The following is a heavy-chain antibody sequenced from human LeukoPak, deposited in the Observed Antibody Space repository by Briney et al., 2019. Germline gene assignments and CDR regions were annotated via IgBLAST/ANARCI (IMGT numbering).Heavy chain of an antibody. D-gene: IGHD2-21*02. CDR2: INHSGYT. V-gene: IGHV4-34*01. CDR3: TRMTAGHDY. J-gene: IGHJ4*02. Sequence: SENLSLTCAVSGVSFDDYYWSWVRQTPGKGLEWIGEINHSGYTNDSTSLKSRVTLSIDTSRKQFSLNLRSVTVADTGIYCCTRMTAGHDYWGQGTLVTVSS. CDR1: GVSFDDYY.